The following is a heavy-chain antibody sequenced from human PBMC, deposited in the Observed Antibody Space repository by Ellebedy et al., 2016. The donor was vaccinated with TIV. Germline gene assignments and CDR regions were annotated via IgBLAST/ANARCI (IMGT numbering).Heavy chain of an antibody. CDR3: ARGTYFYYYVDV. V-gene: IGHV3-11*01. D-gene: IGHD3-10*01. CDR2: ISSGGTTI. J-gene: IGHJ6*03. CDR1: GFTFSDYY. Sequence: GGSLRLXCAASGFTFSDYYMSWIRQAPGKGLEWVSYISSGGTTIHYADSVKGRFTISRDNAKNSLFLQMNSLRAEDTAVYYCARGTYFYYYVDVWGKGTTVTVSS.